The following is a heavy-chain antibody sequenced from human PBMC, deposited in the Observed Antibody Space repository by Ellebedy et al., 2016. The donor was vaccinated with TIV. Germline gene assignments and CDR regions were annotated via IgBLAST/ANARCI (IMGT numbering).Heavy chain of an antibody. D-gene: IGHD3-10*01. V-gene: IGHV3-74*01. CDR2: IYSDGSST. Sequence: GGSLRLSCAASGFTFSSYWMHWVRQAPGKGLVWVSRIYSDGSSTTYADSVKGRFTISRDNAKNTLYLQMNSLTVEDTAVYYCARDVLFGEIWPWGQGTLVTVSS. CDR3: ARDVLFGEIWP. CDR1: GFTFSSYW. J-gene: IGHJ5*02.